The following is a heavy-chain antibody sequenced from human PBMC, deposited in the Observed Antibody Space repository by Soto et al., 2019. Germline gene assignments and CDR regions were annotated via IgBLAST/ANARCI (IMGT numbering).Heavy chain of an antibody. D-gene: IGHD2-2*03. CDR2: IYGGGNGP. CDR3: AKMEGMDPWAYSFDY. V-gene: IGHV3-23*01. CDR1: GFPFSDFA. J-gene: IGHJ4*02. Sequence: EVQVLESGGGLVQPGGPLRLPCAATGFPFSDFARSWARQAPGKGLEWVSRIYGGGNGPHYADSVKGRVTISRDNSKNTLYLQMNSLRAEDTAVYYCAKMEGMDPWAYSFDYWGQGTLVTVSS.